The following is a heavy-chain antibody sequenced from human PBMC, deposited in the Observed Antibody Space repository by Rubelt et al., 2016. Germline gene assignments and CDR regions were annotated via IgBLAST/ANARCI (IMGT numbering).Heavy chain of an antibody. D-gene: IGHD4-17*01. CDR2: MNPNSGNT. CDR3: ARAESDYSGRMDV. J-gene: IGHJ6*02. Sequence: GWMNPNSGNTGYAQKFQGRVTVTRNTSISTAYMELSSLRSEDTAVYYCARAESDYSGRMDVWGQGTTVTVSS. V-gene: IGHV1-8*01.